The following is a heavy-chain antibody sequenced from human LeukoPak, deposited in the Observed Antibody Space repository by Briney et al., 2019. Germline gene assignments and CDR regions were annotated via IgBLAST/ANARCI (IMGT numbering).Heavy chain of an antibody. CDR3: ARGGVIFGFDM. D-gene: IGHD3-10*01. V-gene: IGHV4-39*07. CDR1: GGSISSSSYY. J-gene: IGHJ3*02. CDR2: IHYSGST. Sequence: SETLSLTCTVSGGSISSSSYYWGWIRQPPGKGLEWIGSIHYSGSTNYNPSLKSRVTISVDASKNQFSLKLSSVTAADTAVYYCARGGVIFGFDMWGQGTMVTVSS.